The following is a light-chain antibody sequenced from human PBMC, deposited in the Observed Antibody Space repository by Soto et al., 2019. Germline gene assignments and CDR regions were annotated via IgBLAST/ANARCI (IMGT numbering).Light chain of an antibody. CDR3: SSYTSSTTYV. J-gene: IGLJ1*01. Sequence: QSALTQSASVSGSPGQSITISCTGTSSDVGGYNYVSWYQQYPGKAPKLIVYEVNNRPSGVSGRFSGSKSGNTASLTISGLLADDEADYYCSSYTSSTTYVFGTGTKVTVL. CDR2: EVN. CDR1: SSDVGGYNY. V-gene: IGLV2-14*01.